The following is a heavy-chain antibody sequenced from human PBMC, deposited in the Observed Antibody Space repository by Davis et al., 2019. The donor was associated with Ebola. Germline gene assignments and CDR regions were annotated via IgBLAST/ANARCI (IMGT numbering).Heavy chain of an antibody. CDR2: ILYDGSDE. V-gene: IGHV3-30*18. CDR3: VKDIDSSGWGWFDP. Sequence: GESLKISCVASGFTFNSFGMHWVRQAPGKGLEWVATILYDGSDEYYADSVKGRFIISRDNSNNTVFLQMDSLRAEDTAVYYCVKDIDSSGWGWFDPWGQGTLVTVSS. J-gene: IGHJ5*02. D-gene: IGHD6-19*01. CDR1: GFTFNSFG.